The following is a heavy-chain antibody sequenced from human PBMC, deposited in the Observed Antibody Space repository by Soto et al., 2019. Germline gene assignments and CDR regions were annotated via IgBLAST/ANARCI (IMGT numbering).Heavy chain of an antibody. CDR1: GGSISSNNYF. J-gene: IGHJ4*02. CDR3: ARHADLYYFDY. CDR2: ISYSGST. Sequence: SETLSLTCTVSGGSISSNNYFWGWIRQPPGKGLEWIGSISYSGSTYYNPSLKSRVTISVDTSKNQFSLKLSSVTAADTAVYYCARHADLYYFDYWGQGTLVTVSS. V-gene: IGHV4-39*01.